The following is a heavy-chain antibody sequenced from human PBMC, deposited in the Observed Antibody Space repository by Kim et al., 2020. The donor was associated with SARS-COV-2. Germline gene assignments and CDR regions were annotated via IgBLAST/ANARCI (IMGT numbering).Heavy chain of an antibody. D-gene: IGHD2-21*02. J-gene: IGHJ6*01. Sequence: GGSLRLSCAASGFSVSTNYMSWVRQAPGKGPEWVSVIYTGGSTYYADSVKGRFTISRDNSKNTLYLQMNSLRGDDTAVYYCARWPCGGDCYYYYNGMDV. CDR2: IYTGGST. V-gene: IGHV3-53*01. CDR3: ARWPCGGDCYYYYNGMDV. CDR1: GFSVSTNY.